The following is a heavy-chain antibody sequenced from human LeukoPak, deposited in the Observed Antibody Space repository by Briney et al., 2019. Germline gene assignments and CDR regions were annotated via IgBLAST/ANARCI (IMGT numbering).Heavy chain of an antibody. CDR1: GGSISSYY. CDR3: ARLEEMATMGMGY. V-gene: IGHV4-59*01. J-gene: IGHJ4*02. D-gene: IGHD5-24*01. CDR2: IYYSGST. Sequence: PSETLSLTCTVSGGSISSYYWSWIRQPPGKGLEWIGYIYYSGSTNYNPSLKSRVTISVDTSKNQFSLKLSSVTAADTAVYYCARLEEMATMGMGYWGQGTLVTVSS.